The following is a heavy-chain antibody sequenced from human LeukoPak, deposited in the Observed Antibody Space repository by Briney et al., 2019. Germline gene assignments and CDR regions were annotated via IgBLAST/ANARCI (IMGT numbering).Heavy chain of an antibody. V-gene: IGHV4-61*02. CDR1: GGSISIGSYS. J-gene: IGHJ4*02. D-gene: IGHD5-24*01. CDR2: IYTGGST. Sequence: SETLSLTCTVSGGSISIGSYSWSWIRQPAGKGLEWIGRIYTGGSTKYNPSLKSRVTISVDTSKNQFSLNLSSVTAADTAVYYCARSRDGTNYDVFLYWGQGTLVTVSS. CDR3: ARSRDGTNYDVFLY.